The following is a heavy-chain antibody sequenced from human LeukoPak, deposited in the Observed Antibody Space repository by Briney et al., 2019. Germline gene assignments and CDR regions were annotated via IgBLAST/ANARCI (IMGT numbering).Heavy chain of an antibody. D-gene: IGHD3-16*02. J-gene: IGHJ4*02. CDR3: ARSMITFGGVIVVYFDY. CDR1: GYTFTGYY. CDR2: INPNSGGT. Sequence: ASVKVSCKASGYTFTGYYMHWVRQAPGQGLEWMGWINPNSGGTNYAQKFQGRVTMTRDTPISTAYMELSRLRSDDTAVYYCARSMITFGGVIVVYFDYWGQGTLVTVSS. V-gene: IGHV1-2*02.